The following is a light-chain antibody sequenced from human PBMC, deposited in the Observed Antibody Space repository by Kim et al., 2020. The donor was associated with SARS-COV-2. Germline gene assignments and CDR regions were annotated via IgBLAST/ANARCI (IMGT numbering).Light chain of an antibody. V-gene: IGLV2-14*03. CDR2: SVN. Sequence: IPCPGTGSDIGDPSYISGYQQHRDKAPTPIIYSVNDRPPGVSDRFSCSNLGNTASLTLSSSRAEDEDDYYYCSYSRRGTLYGIFGGGTQLTVL. CDR3: CSYSRRGTLYGI. CDR1: GSDIGDPSY. J-gene: IGLJ2*01.